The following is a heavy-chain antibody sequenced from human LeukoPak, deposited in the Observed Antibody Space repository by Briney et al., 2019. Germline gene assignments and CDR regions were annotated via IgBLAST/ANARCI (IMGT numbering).Heavy chain of an antibody. CDR2: INHSRST. J-gene: IGHJ2*01. CDR3: ARGQTYDYWTPVSWKFDL. V-gene: IGHV4-34*01. Sequence: SETLSLTCAVYGGPFSGHYWSWIRQSPGKGLEWIGEINHSRSTYYNPSLKSRVTISVDTSKNQFSLKLSSVTAADTAVYYCARGQTYDYWTPVSWKFDLWGRGTLVTVSS. CDR1: GGPFSGHY. D-gene: IGHD3-3*01.